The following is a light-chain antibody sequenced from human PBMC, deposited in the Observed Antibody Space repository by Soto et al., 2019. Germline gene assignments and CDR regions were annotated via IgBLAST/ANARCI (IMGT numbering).Light chain of an antibody. CDR2: GNS. CDR3: QSYDNNLSGYV. J-gene: IGLJ1*01. Sequence: QLVLTQPPSVSGAPGQRVTISCTGSSSNIGAGYDVHWYQRLPGTAPKLLIYGNSNRPSGVPDRFSASKSGTSASLAITGLQAEDEADYYCQSYDNNLSGYVFGTGTQLTVL. CDR1: SSNIGAGYD. V-gene: IGLV1-40*01.